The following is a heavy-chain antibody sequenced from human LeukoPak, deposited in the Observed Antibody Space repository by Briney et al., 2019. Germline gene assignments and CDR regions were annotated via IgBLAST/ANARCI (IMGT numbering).Heavy chain of an antibody. V-gene: IGHV4-61*01. CDR3: ARGGIQLWSPPYFDY. J-gene: IGHJ4*02. CDR1: GGSVSSGSYY. Sequence: SGTLSLTCTVSGGSVSSGSYYWSWIRQPPGKGLEWIGYIYYSGSTNYNPSLKSRVTISVDTSKNQFSLKLSSVTAADTAVYYCARGGIQLWSPPYFDYWGQGTLVTVSS. CDR2: IYYSGST. D-gene: IGHD5-18*01.